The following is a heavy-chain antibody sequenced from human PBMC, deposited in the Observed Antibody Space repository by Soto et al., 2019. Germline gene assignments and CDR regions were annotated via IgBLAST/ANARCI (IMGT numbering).Heavy chain of an antibody. D-gene: IGHD1-26*01. J-gene: IGHJ6*02. CDR1: GYTFTRDV. CDR3: ARDVGDYYYYGMDV. V-gene: IGHV1-18*01. Sequence: XSVKVSSNASGYTFTRDVISLVRHTPGQGLEWMGWISAYNGNTNYAQKLQGRVTMTTDTSTSTAYMELRSLRYDDTAVYYCARDVGDYYYYGMDVWGQGTTVTVSS. CDR2: ISAYNGNT.